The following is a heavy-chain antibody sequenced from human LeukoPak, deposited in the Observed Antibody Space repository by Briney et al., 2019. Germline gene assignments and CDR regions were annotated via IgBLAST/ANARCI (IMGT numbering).Heavy chain of an antibody. CDR2: ISGSGGST. Sequence: GGSLRCSCAASGFTFSSYAMSWVRQAPGKGLEWVSAISGSGGSTYYADSVKGRFTISRDNSKNTLYLQMNSLRAEDTAVYYCAKDHYYDSSGPGGYWGQGTLVTVSS. CDR3: AKDHYYDSSGPGGY. D-gene: IGHD3-22*01. CDR1: GFTFSSYA. V-gene: IGHV3-23*01. J-gene: IGHJ4*02.